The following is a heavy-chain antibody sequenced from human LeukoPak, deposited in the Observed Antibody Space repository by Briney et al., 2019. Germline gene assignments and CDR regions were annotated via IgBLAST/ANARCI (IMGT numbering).Heavy chain of an antibody. CDR3: ARVAYSGYDYRGYFDY. D-gene: IGHD5-12*01. J-gene: IGHJ4*02. CDR1: GGSISTYY. Sequence: SETLSLTCTVSGGSISTYYWSWIRQPPGKGLEWIGYIYYSGSANYNPSLKSRVTISVDTSKNQFSLNLSSVTAADTAVYYCARVAYSGYDYRGYFDYWGQGTLVTVSS. V-gene: IGHV4-59*12. CDR2: IYYSGSA.